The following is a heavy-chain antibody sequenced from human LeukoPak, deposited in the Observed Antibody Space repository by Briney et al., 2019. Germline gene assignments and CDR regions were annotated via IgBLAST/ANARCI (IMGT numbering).Heavy chain of an antibody. J-gene: IGHJ6*03. Sequence: ASVKVSRKASGYTFNTFDINWVRQATGQGPEWMGWVNPYNDKTVYAPKFQGRVSISSNNSITTAYMELSGLKSDDTAVYYCARGRRLRGVTSRPIYYYYYMDVWGGGTTVTVSS. V-gene: IGHV1-8*03. CDR3: ARGRRLRGVTSRPIYYYYYMDV. CDR2: VNPYNDKT. D-gene: IGHD3-10*01. CDR1: GYTFNTFD.